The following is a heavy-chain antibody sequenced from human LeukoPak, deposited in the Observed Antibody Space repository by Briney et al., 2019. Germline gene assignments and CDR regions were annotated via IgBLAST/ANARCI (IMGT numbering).Heavy chain of an antibody. CDR3: ARDLQEDAIPPLGY. CDR2: ISSSSMTV. V-gene: IGHV3-48*01. D-gene: IGHD2-8*01. Sequence: GGSLRLSCAASGFTFSSYSMTWVRQGPGKGLEWLSYISSSSMTVYYADSVKGRFTISRDNGKNSLFLQMNSLRAEDTGVYYCARDLQEDAIPPLGYWGQGTLVTVSS. CDR1: GFTFSSYS. J-gene: IGHJ4*02.